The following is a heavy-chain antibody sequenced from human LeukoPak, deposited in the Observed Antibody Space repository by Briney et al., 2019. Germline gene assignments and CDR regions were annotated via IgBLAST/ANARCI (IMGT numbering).Heavy chain of an antibody. CDR2: IYYSGST. D-gene: IGHD6-13*01. CDR1: GGSISGSSYY. V-gene: IGHV4-39*01. J-gene: IGHJ4*02. Sequence: SETLSLTCTVSGGSISGSSYYWGWIRQPPGKGLEWIGSIYYSGSTYYNPSLKSRVTISVDTSKNQFSLKLSSVTAADTAVYYCARPGIAAAAPFDYWGQGTLVTVSS. CDR3: ARPGIAAAAPFDY.